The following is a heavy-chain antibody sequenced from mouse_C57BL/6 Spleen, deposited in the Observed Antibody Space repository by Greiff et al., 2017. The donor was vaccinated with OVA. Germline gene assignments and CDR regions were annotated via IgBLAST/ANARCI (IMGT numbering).Heavy chain of an antibody. CDR1: GYTFTSYW. CDR3: ARGGANWDVGYAMDY. J-gene: IGHJ4*01. Sequence: QVQLQQPGAELVKPGASVKMSCKASGYTFTSYWITWVKQRPGQGLEWIGDIYPGSGSTNYNEKFKSKATLTVDTSSSTAYMQLSSLTSEDSAVYYGARGGANWDVGYAMDYWGQGTSVTVSS. D-gene: IGHD4-1*01. CDR2: IYPGSGST. V-gene: IGHV1-55*01.